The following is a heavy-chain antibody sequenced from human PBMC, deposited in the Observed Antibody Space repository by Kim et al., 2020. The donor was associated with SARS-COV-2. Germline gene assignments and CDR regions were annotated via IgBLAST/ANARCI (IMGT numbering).Heavy chain of an antibody. CDR2: IYYSGNT. D-gene: IGHD3-3*01. Sequence: SETLSLTCTVSGGSVSSGSYFWSWIRQHPGKGLEWIGYIYYSGNTNYNPSLKSRVTMSVDTSKNQFSLKLRSVTAADTAVYYCARAPNDFWSGYPYYFDYWGQGTLVTVSS. CDR3: ARAPNDFWSGYPYYFDY. V-gene: IGHV4-61*01. J-gene: IGHJ4*02. CDR1: GGSVSSGSYF.